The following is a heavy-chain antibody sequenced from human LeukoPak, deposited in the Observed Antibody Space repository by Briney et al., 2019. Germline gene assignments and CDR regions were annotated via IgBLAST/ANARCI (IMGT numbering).Heavy chain of an antibody. CDR1: GFTFSNYN. CDR2: ISTSSSTI. V-gene: IGHV3-48*01. Sequence: AGGSLRLSCAASGFTFSNYNMNWVRQAPGKGLEGISYISTSSSTIYYADSVKGRFTISRDNANNSLYLQMNSLRAEDTAIYYCARKGLAVAAGLDYWGQGTLVTVSS. J-gene: IGHJ4*02. CDR3: ARKGLAVAAGLDY. D-gene: IGHD6-19*01.